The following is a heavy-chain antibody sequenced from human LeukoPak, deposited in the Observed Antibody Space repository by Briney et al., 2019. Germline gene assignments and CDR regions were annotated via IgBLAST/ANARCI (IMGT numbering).Heavy chain of an antibody. D-gene: IGHD2-2*01. CDR2: IGISSGNT. CDR3: ARDTKYAFDN. Sequence: GGSLRLSCAASGFTFSSYSMNWVRQAPGKGLGWISYIGISSGNTKYADSVKGRFTISGDKAKNSVYLQMNSLRVEDTAVYYCARDTKYAFDNWGQGTLVTVSS. J-gene: IGHJ4*02. V-gene: IGHV3-48*01. CDR1: GFTFSSYS.